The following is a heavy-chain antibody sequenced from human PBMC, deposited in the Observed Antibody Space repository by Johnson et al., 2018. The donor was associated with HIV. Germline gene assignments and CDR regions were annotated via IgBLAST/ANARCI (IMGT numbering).Heavy chain of an antibody. V-gene: IGHV3-64*01. CDR2: ISSNGGST. D-gene: IGHD3-16*01. CDR1: GFTFSSYA. J-gene: IGHJ3*02. CDR3: AKDRGSPGIPAAFDI. Sequence: VQLVESGGGLVQPGGSLRLSCAASGFTFSSYAMHWVRQAPGKGLEYVSAISSNGGSTYYANSVKGRFTISRDNSKNTLYLQMGSLRAEDTAVYYCAKDRGSPGIPAAFDIWGQGTMVTVSS.